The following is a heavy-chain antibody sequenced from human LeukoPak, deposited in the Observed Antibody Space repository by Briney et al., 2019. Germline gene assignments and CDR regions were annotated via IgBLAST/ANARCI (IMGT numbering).Heavy chain of an antibody. CDR3: ARTSYYGSGTYYPVFDS. CDR1: GFAFNTYS. Sequence: PGGSLRLSCAASGFAFNTYSMTWVRQAPGKGLEWVSYISSSTSTIDYADSVKGRFTISRDNAKNSLYLQMNSLRDEDTAVYYCARTSYYGSGTYYPVFDSWGQGTLVTVSS. J-gene: IGHJ4*02. D-gene: IGHD3-10*01. V-gene: IGHV3-48*02. CDR2: ISSSTSTI.